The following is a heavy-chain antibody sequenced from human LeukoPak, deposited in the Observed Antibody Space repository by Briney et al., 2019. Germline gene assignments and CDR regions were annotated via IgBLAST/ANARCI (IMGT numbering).Heavy chain of an antibody. V-gene: IGHV3-23*01. D-gene: IGHD2-2*01. Sequence: GGSLRLSCAASGFTFSSYAMSWVRQAPGKGLEWVSAISGSGGSTYYADSVKGRFTISRDNSKNTLYLQMNSLRAEDTAVYYCAMGKDEYQLNRFDPWGQGTLVTVSS. CDR2: ISGSGGST. J-gene: IGHJ5*02. CDR3: AMGKDEYQLNRFDP. CDR1: GFTFSSYA.